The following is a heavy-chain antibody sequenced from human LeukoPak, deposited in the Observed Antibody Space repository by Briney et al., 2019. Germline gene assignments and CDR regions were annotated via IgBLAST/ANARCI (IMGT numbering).Heavy chain of an antibody. D-gene: IGHD3-22*01. CDR2: IYYSGST. Sequence: SETLPLTCTVSGGSISGYYWSWIRQTPGKGLEWIGYIYYSGSTNYNPSLKSRVTISVDTSKNQFSLKLSSVTAADTAVYYCARRRSGGYDAFDIWGQGTMVTVSS. CDR1: GGSISGYY. J-gene: IGHJ3*02. V-gene: IGHV4-59*08. CDR3: ARRRSGGYDAFDI.